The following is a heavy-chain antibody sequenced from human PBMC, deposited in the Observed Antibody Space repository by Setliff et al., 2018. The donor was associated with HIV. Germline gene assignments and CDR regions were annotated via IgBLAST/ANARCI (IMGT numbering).Heavy chain of an antibody. Sequence: GGSLRLSCDASGFIFGTYLMHWVRQAPGRGLEWVSSISIGSGGAIGYADSVQGRFTISRDNSKNSLYLQMNGLRVEDTGVYYCARDNLYYNLYDGSPVYGMDVWGQGTTVTVSS. CDR3: ARDNLYYNLYDGSPVYGMDV. V-gene: IGHV3-21*01. CDR2: ISIGSGGAI. CDR1: GFIFGTYL. D-gene: IGHD3-3*01. J-gene: IGHJ6*02.